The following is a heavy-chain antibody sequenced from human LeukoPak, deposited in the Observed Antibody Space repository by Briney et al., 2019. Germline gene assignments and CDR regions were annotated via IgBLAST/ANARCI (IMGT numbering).Heavy chain of an antibody. CDR1: GFTFSSYG. V-gene: IGHV3-30*18. Sequence: GGSLRLSCAASGFTFSSYGMRWVRQAPGKGPEWVAVISYDGSNKHYADSVKGRFTISRDNSKNTLYLQMNSLRAEDTAVYYCAKYRGYYDSSGPLYYYYGMDVWGQGTTVTVSS. D-gene: IGHD3-22*01. CDR3: AKYRGYYDSSGPLYYYYGMDV. CDR2: ISYDGSNK. J-gene: IGHJ6*02.